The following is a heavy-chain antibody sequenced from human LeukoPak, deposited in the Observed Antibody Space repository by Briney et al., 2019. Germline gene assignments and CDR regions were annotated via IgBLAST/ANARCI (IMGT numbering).Heavy chain of an antibody. CDR1: GGSISSYY. V-gene: IGHV4-59*01. Sequence: PSETLSLTCTVSGGSISSYYWSWIRQPPGKGLEWIGYIYYSGSTNYNPSLKSRVTISVDTSKIQFSLKLSSVTAADTAVYYCARELRFSSYYYYMDVWGKGTTVTVSS. J-gene: IGHJ6*03. D-gene: IGHD3-3*01. CDR2: IYYSGST. CDR3: ARELRFSSYYYYMDV.